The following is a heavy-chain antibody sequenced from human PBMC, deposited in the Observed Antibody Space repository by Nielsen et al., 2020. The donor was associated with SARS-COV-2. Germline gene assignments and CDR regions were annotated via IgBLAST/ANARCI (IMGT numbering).Heavy chain of an antibody. CDR1: GFTFSSYG. D-gene: IGHD4-17*01. V-gene: IGHV3-30*18. CDR3: AKGPDYGDYFGYFDL. J-gene: IGHJ2*01. Sequence: GESLKISCAASGFTFSSYGMYWVRQAPGKGLEWVAVISYDGSKKYYADSVKGRFTISRDNSKNTLYLQMYSLRVEDTAVYYCAKGPDYGDYFGYFDLWGRGTLVIVSS. CDR2: ISYDGSKK.